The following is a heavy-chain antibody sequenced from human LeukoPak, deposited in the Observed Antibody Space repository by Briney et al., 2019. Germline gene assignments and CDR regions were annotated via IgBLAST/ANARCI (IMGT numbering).Heavy chain of an antibody. Sequence: GASVKVSCKASGYTFTSYYMHWVRQAPGQGLEWMGIINPSGGSTSYAQKFQGRVTMTRDMSTSTVYMELSSLRSEDTAVYYCARDALSGSYLGWAFDIWGQGTMVTVSS. CDR1: GYTFTSYY. CDR2: INPSGGST. J-gene: IGHJ3*02. D-gene: IGHD1-26*01. CDR3: ARDALSGSYLGWAFDI. V-gene: IGHV1-46*01.